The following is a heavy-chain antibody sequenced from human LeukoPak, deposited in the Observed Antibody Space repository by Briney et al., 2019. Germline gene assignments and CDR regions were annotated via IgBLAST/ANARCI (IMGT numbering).Heavy chain of an antibody. D-gene: IGHD5-18*01. Sequence: GESLKISCKAPGYTFSTTWIGWVRQMPGKGLEWMGIIYPGDSDARYSPSFQGQVTISADKAINTAYLQWSSLGASDTATYYCVKREFSYGYGNAFDFWGQGTPVIVSS. CDR1: GYTFSTTW. CDR2: IYPGDSDA. V-gene: IGHV5-51*01. J-gene: IGHJ4*02. CDR3: VKREFSYGYGNAFDF.